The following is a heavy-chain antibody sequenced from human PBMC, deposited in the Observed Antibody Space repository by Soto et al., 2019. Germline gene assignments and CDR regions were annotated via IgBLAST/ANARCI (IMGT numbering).Heavy chain of an antibody. CDR1: GFTFSNSD. CDR2: IGADAGT. J-gene: IGHJ4*02. CDR3: ARRYCSGDSCPAIGIGFDH. Sequence: GGSLRLSCAASGFTFSNSDMHWVRQATGKGLEWVSAIGADAGTYYADSVKGRFTISRENAKNSLYLQMNSLRAGDSAVYYWARRYCSGDSCPAIGIGFDHWGQGTLVTVSS. D-gene: IGHD2-15*01. V-gene: IGHV3-13*01.